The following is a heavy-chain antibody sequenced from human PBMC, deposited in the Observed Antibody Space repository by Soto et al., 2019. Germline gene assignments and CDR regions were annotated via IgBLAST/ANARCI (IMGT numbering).Heavy chain of an antibody. D-gene: IGHD3-10*01. CDR2: MSHGGST. V-gene: IGHV4-4*02. CDR1: GVSIDSSYW. Sequence: SETLSLTCDVSGVSIDSSYWWGWVRQPPGRDLEWLGDMSHGGSTNYNPSLKSRVTILLETSKNQFSLRLTSVTAADTAVHYCARLGRYYQSLDSWGPGTLVTVSS. J-gene: IGHJ5*01. CDR3: ARLGRYYQSLDS.